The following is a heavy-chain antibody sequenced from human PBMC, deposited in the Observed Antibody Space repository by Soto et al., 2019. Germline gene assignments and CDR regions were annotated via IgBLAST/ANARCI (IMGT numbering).Heavy chain of an antibody. CDR3: AKDARPTT. CDR1: GFTFGNYA. Sequence: PGGSLRLSCAASGFTFGNYAMTWVRQAPGKGLEWVSTINESGSKTYYADSVKGRFTISSDKSKNTLSLQMNSLRAEDTAVYFCAKDARPTTWGQGTLVTAPQ. J-gene: IGHJ5*02. CDR2: INESGSKT. V-gene: IGHV3-23*01.